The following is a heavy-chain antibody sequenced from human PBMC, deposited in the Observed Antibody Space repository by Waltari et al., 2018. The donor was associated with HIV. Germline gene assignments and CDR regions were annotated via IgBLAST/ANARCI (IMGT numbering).Heavy chain of an antibody. CDR1: GYNFIAYW. J-gene: IGHJ4*02. CDR3: ARHSITVAGVFDY. Sequence: EVQLVQSGAEVKKAGESLKISCKGSGYNFIAYWIGWVRQMPGKGPEWMGIIYPADSDTRYSPSFQGQVTISVDKSTSTAYLHWSSLKASDTAMYYCARHSITVAGVFDYWAQGTHVTVSS. D-gene: IGHD6-19*01. V-gene: IGHV5-51*01. CDR2: IYPADSDT.